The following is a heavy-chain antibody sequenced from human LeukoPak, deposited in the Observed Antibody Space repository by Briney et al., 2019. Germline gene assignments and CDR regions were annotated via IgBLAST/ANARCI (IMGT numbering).Heavy chain of an antibody. CDR3: ARAPAVGAGFDY. CDR1: GGSISSGGYY. D-gene: IGHD1-26*01. J-gene: IGHJ4*02. V-gene: IGHV4-31*03. Sequence: SETLSLTCTVSGGSISSGGYYWSWIRQHPGKGLEWIGYIYYSGSTYYNPSLKSRVTISVDMSKNQFSLKLSSVTAAGTAVYYCARAPAVGAGFDYWGQGTLVTVSS. CDR2: IYYSGST.